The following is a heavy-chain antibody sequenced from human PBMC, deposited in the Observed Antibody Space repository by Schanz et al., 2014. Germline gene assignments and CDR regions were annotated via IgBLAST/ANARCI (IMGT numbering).Heavy chain of an antibody. V-gene: IGHV4-31*03. Sequence: QVQLQESGPGLVKPSQTLSLTCTVSGGSISSGGYYWSWIRQHPGKGLEWIGYISYSGTTYYNPSLKSRVTISVSTSTTQFSLKLSSVTAADTAVYYCARDALGGPHNWFDPWGQGTLVSVSS. CDR2: ISYSGTT. CDR3: ARDALGGPHNWFDP. J-gene: IGHJ5*02. D-gene: IGHD3-16*01. CDR1: GGSISSGGYY.